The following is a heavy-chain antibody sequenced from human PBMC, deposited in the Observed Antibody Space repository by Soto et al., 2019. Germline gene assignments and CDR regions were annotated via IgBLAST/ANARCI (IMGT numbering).Heavy chain of an antibody. J-gene: IGHJ4*02. CDR1: GFTVSSNY. D-gene: IGHD3-9*01. CDR3: AREHYDILTGQYSGLDY. V-gene: IGHV3-53*01. CDR2: IYSGGST. Sequence: GGSLRLSCAASGFTVSSNYMSWVRQAPGKGLEWVSVIYSGGSTYYADSVKGRFTISRDNSKNTLYLQMNSLRAEDTAVYYCAREHYDILTGQYSGLDYWGQGTLATVSS.